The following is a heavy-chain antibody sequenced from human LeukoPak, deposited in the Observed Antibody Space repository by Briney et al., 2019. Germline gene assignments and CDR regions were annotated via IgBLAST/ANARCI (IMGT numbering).Heavy chain of an antibody. V-gene: IGHV3-7*01. CDR3: ARYYESSGYYDNFDY. D-gene: IGHD3-22*01. J-gene: IGHJ4*02. CDR1: GFTFSSYW. CDR2: IKQDGGEK. Sequence: GGSLRHSCAASGFTFSSYWMNWVRQAPGKGLEWVANIKQDGGEKYYVDSVEGRFTISRDNAKNSLYLQMDSLRAEDTAVYYCARYYESSGYYDNFDYWGQGTLVTVSS.